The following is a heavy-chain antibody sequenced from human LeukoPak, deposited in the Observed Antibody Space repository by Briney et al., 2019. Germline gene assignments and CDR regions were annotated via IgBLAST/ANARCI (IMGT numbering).Heavy chain of an antibody. CDR2: INPNSGGT. CDR3: ARSMSVAGAGNHGMHV. V-gene: IGHV1-2*06. D-gene: IGHD6-19*01. Sequence: GASVKVSCKASGYTFTRYYMHWVRQAPGQGLEWMGRINPNSGGTNYAQKFQGRVTMTRYTSISTAYAELSRLRSDDTAVYYCARSMSVAGAGNHGMHVCGQGTTVTLSS. J-gene: IGHJ6*02. CDR1: GYTFTRYY.